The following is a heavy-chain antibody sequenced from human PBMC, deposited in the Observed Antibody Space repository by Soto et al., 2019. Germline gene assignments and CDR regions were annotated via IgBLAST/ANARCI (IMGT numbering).Heavy chain of an antibody. Sequence: GGSLRLSCAASGFTFRSYAMSWVRQAPGKGLEWVSGISGSGISTHYADSVKGRFTVSRDNSKNTLYLQMNSLRAEDTAVYNCAKEPDGPDWYFDLWGRGTLVTVSS. CDR1: GFTFRSYA. CDR3: AKEPDGPDWYFDL. V-gene: IGHV3-23*01. J-gene: IGHJ2*01. CDR2: ISGSGIST.